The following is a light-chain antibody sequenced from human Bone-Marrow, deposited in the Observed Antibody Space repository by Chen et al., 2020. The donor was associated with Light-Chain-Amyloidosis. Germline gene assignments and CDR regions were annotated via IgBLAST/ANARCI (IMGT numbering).Light chain of an antibody. CDR1: DLPTQY. Sequence: YELTQPTSVSVSPGQTARITCSGDDLPTQYAYWYQQKPGQAPVLVIHRDTERPSGISERFSGSSSGTTATLTISGVQAEDEADYHCQSADSSGTYAVIFGGGTKLTVL. CDR3: QSADSSGTYAVI. CDR2: RDT. J-gene: IGLJ2*01. V-gene: IGLV3-25*03.